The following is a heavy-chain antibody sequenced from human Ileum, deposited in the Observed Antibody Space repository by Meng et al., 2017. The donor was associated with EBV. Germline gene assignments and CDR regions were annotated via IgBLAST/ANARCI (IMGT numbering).Heavy chain of an antibody. CDR3: ARKRS. CDR1: GLTFSDAS. V-gene: IGHV3-11*01. CDR2: ISSSSNII. Sequence: VQLVGSGGDLVKPGWSLRLACAASGLTFSDASMTWIRQAPGKGLEWIAFISSSSNIIYYTDSVKGRFTVSRDNAKNSLFLQMNSLRAEDTAVYYCARKRSWGQGTLVTVSS. J-gene: IGHJ5*02.